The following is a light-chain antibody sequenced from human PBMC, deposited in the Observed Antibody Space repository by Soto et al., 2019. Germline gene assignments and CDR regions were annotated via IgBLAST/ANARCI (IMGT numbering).Light chain of an antibody. CDR1: QSILSHY. V-gene: IGKV3-20*01. CDR3: QQYGSAPYT. J-gene: IGKJ2*01. CDR2: LAS. Sequence: EIVLTKSPGTLSSSPGERATLSCRASQSILSHYLAWYQQKPGQPPRLVIYLASNRSTGITDRFSGSGSGADFSLTINRLEPEDFAVYYCQQYGSAPYTFGQGTTLEIK.